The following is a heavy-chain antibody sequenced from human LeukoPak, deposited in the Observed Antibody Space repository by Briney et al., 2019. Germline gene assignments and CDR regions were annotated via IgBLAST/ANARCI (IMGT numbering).Heavy chain of an antibody. V-gene: IGHV3-33*06. CDR3: AKGPSDTAVATASDY. CDR2: IWYDGSNK. CDR1: GFTFSSYG. J-gene: IGHJ4*02. D-gene: IGHD5-18*01. Sequence: PGGSLRLSGAASGFTFSSYGMYWVRQAPGKGQEWVAVIWYDGSNKYYVDSVKGRFTISRDNSKNTLYLQMNSLRAEDTAVYYCAKGPSDTAVATASDYWGQGTLVNVSS.